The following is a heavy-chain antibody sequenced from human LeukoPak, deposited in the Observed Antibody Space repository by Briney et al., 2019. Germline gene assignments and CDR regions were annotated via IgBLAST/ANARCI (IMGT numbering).Heavy chain of an antibody. V-gene: IGHV3-21*01. D-gene: IGHD6-19*01. CDR1: GFTFSSYS. CDR3: ARIVVDNRGWYHFDC. Sequence: PGGSLRLSCAASGFTFSSYSMNWVRQAPGKGLEWVSSISSSSSYIYYAGSVKGRFTISRDNAKNSLYLQMNSLRAEDTAVYYCARIVVDNRGWYHFDCWGQGTLVTVSS. J-gene: IGHJ4*02. CDR2: ISSSSSYI.